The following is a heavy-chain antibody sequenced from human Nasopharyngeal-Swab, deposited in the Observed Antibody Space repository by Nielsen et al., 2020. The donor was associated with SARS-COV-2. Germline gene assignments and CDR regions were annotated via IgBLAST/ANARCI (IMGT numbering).Heavy chain of an antibody. Sequence: GESLKISCVVSGFTFITAAMSWVRQAPGKGLEYVSGISIAGDRTFYADSVRGRFTISRDNAKKTVYLEVNNLRVEDTAVYYCAKEEVPNDYWGQGTLVTVSS. CDR2: ISIAGDRT. V-gene: IGHV3-23*01. CDR3: AKEEVPNDY. CDR1: GFTFITAA. J-gene: IGHJ4*02.